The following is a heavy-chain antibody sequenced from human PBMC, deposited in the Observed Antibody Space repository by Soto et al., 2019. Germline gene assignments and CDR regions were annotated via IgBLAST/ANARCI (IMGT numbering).Heavy chain of an antibody. CDR2: IIPIFGTA. CDR3: AVGRYSYDYYYYYGMDV. V-gene: IGHV1-69*13. Sequence: SVKVSCKASGGTFSSYAISWVRQAPGQGLEWMGGIIPIFGTANYAQKFQGRVKITADESTSTAYMALSSLRSEDTAVYYCAVGRYSYDYYYYYGMDVWG. CDR1: GGTFSSYA. D-gene: IGHD5-18*01. J-gene: IGHJ6*01.